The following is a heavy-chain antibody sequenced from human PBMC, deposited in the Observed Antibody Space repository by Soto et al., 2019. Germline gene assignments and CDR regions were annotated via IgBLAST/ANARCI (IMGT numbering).Heavy chain of an antibody. Sequence: GGSLRLSCAASGFDFTTFSMNWVRQAPGKGLEWVSFVSPSSPYTSYADSVKGRFTISRDNSKNTLYLQMNSLRAEDTAVYYCAKGITIFGVVNDAFDIWGQGTMVTVSS. V-gene: IGHV3-21*04. CDR3: AKGITIFGVVNDAFDI. D-gene: IGHD3-3*01. J-gene: IGHJ3*02. CDR2: VSPSSPYT. CDR1: GFDFTTFS.